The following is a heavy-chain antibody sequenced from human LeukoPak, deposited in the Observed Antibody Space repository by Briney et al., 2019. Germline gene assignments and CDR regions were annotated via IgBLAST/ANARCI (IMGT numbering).Heavy chain of an antibody. Sequence: ASVKVSCKASGGTFSSYAISWVRQAPGQGLEWMGWISAYNGNTNYAQKLQGRVTMTTDTSTSTAYMELRSLRSDDTAVYYCARVDYGDYTFDYWGQGTLVTVSS. CDR2: ISAYNGNT. CDR1: GGTFSSYA. V-gene: IGHV1-18*01. J-gene: IGHJ4*02. CDR3: ARVDYGDYTFDY. D-gene: IGHD4-17*01.